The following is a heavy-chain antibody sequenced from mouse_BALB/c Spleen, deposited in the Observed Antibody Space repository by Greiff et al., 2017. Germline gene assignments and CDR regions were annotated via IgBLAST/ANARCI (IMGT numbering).Heavy chain of an antibody. Sequence: EVQLQQSGAELVKPGASVKLSCTASGFNIKDTYMHWVKQRPEQGLEWIGRIDPANGNTKYDPKFQGKATITADTSSNTSYLQLSSLTSEDTAVYYCARGSSFDYWGQGTTLTVSS. CDR2: IDPANGNT. D-gene: IGHD1-3*01. CDR3: ARGSSFDY. V-gene: IGHV14-3*02. J-gene: IGHJ2*01. CDR1: GFNIKDTY.